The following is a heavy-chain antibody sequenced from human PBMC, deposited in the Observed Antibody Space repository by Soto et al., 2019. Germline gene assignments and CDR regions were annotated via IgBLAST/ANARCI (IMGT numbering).Heavy chain of an antibody. J-gene: IGHJ4*02. CDR3: ARREIQGPIDY. CDR2: IYYSGTT. V-gene: IGHV4-28*01. CDR1: GYSISSSNW. Sequence: QVQLQESGPGLVKPSDTLSLTCAVSGYSISSSNWWGWIRQPPGKGLEWIGYIYYSGTTYYNPSLKSRVTLSVDTSKNQFSLKLTSATAVDTAVYYCARREIQGPIDYWGQGTLVTVSS. D-gene: IGHD1-26*01.